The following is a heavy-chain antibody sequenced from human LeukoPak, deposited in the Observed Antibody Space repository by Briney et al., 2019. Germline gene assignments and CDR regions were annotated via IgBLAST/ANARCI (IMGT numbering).Heavy chain of an antibody. Sequence: PGGSLRLSCTASGFTFNNYAMTWVRQAPGKGLEWVSAITGSGAYTNYADSVKGRFTISRDNSKNSLYLQMNSLRAEDTAVYYCARDGEPNAGYSSSSDVWGKGTTVTISS. J-gene: IGHJ6*04. CDR3: ARDGEPNAGYSSSSDV. CDR2: ITGSGAYT. D-gene: IGHD6-13*01. V-gene: IGHV3-23*01. CDR1: GFTFNNYA.